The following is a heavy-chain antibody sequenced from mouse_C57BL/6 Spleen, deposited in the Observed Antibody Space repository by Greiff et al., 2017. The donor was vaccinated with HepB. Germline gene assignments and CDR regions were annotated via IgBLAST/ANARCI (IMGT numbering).Heavy chain of an antibody. CDR2: INPSNGGT. J-gene: IGHJ4*01. V-gene: IGHV1-53*01. D-gene: IGHD1-1*01. CDR3: ARWGDFVTTVVAMDY. CDR1: GYTFTSYW. Sequence: QVQLQQPGPELVKPGASVKLSCKASGYTFTSYWMPWVKQRPGQGLEWIGNINPSNGGTNYNEKFKSKATLTVDKASSTAYMQLSSLTSEDSAVYYCARWGDFVTTVVAMDYWGQGTSVTVSS.